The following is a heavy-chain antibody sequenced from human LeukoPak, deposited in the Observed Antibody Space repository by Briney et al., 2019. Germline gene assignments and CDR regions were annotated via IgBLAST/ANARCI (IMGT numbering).Heavy chain of an antibody. V-gene: IGHV3-9*01. CDR1: GFTFDDYA. CDR2: SSWNSGSI. CDR3: ARAGAPMYYFDY. J-gene: IGHJ4*02. Sequence: GGSLRLSCAASGFTFDDYAMHWVRQAPGKGLEWVSGSSWNSGSIGYADSVKGRFTISRDNAKNFLYLQMNSLRAEDTALYYWARAGAPMYYFDYWGQGTLVTVSS. D-gene: IGHD1-26*01.